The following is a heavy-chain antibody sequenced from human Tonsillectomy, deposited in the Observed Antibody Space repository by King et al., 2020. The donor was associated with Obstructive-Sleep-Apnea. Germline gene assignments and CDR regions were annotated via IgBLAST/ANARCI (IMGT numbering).Heavy chain of an antibody. CDR1: GFSLSDARMG. V-gene: IGHV2-26*01. CDR3: ARTGRLGSGYHFDY. D-gene: IGHD3-22*01. Sequence: TLQESGPVLVKPPETLTLTCTVSGFSLSDARMGVSWIRQPPGKALEWLAHIFSNDEKSYSTSLKSRLTISKDTSKSQVVLTMTNIDPVDTATYYCARTGRLGSGYHFDYWGQGTLVTVSS. CDR2: IFSNDEK. J-gene: IGHJ4*02.